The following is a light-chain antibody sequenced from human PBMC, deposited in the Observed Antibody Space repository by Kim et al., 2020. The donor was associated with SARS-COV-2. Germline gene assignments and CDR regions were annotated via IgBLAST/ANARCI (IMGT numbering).Light chain of an antibody. CDR1: QTISRS. CDR2: DAS. V-gene: IGKV3-11*01. J-gene: IGKJ4*01. Sequence: PGERATLSGRASQTISRSLAWYQHKPGQAPRLLICDASNRATGIPARFSGSGSGTDFTLTISSLEPEDFAVYYCLHRHAWPLTFGGGTKVDIK. CDR3: LHRHAWPLT.